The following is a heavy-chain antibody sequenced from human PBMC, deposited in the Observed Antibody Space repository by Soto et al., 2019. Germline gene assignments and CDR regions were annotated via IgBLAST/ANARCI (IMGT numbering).Heavy chain of an antibody. CDR1: GESFSGHR. CDR3: ARVLVTYGGILVPYNWFDA. V-gene: IGHV4-34*01. D-gene: IGHD3-16*01. J-gene: IGHJ5*02. Sequence: PSETLSLTCAVYGESFSGHRWAWIRQSPGKGLEWIGEINLSGGTNYSPSLKSRVTISVDTSKNQFSLKLTSVTAADTAIYYCARVLVTYGGILVPYNWFDAWGQGNRVTVSS. CDR2: INLSGGT.